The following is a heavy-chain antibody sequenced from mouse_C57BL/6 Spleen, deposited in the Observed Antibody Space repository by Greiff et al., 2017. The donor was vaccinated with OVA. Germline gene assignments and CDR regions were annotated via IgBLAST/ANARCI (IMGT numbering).Heavy chain of an antibody. CDR2: IDPENGDT. CDR3: TGSSYYFDY. CDR1: GFNIKDDY. Sequence: EVMLVESGAELVRPGASVKLSCTASGFNIKDDYMHWVKQRPEQGLEWIGWIDPENGDTEYASKFQGKATITADTSSNTAYLQLSSLTSEDTAVDYCTGSSYYFDYWGQGTTLTVSS. V-gene: IGHV14-4*01. J-gene: IGHJ2*01.